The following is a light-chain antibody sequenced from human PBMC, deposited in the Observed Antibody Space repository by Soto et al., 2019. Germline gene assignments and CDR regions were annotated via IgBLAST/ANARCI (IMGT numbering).Light chain of an antibody. CDR1: QSISSY. CDR2: AAS. CDR3: QQSYSTPRT. J-gene: IGKJ5*01. V-gene: IGKV1-39*01. Sequence: IQLTHSPSSLSASVGDRFTITFLASQSISSYLNWYQQKPGKAPKLLIYAASSLQSGVPSRFSGSGSGTDFTLTISSLQPEDFATYYCQQSYSTPRTFGQGTLLEIK.